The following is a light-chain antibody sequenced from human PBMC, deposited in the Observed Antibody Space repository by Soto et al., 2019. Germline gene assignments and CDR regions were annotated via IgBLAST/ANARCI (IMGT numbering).Light chain of an antibody. Sequence: QSALTQPASVSGSPGQSITISCTGTSSDVGDYDYVSWYQQHPGKAPKLMIYEVSNRPSGVSNRFSGSKSGNTASLTISGLQAEDEAHYHCCSYAGSRTVVFGGGTKLTVL. J-gene: IGLJ3*02. V-gene: IGLV2-14*01. CDR1: SSDVGDYDY. CDR2: EVS. CDR3: CSYAGSRTVV.